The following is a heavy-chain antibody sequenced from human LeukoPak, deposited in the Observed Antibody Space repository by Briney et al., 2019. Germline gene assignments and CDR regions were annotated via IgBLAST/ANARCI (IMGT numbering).Heavy chain of an antibody. D-gene: IGHD3-10*01. Sequence: PSETLSLTCTVSGGSISSGGYYWSWIRQPPGKGLEWIGYIYYSGSTNYNPSLKSRVTISVDTSKNQFSLKLSSVTAADTAVYYCARGLGVRSFFDYWGQGTLVTVSS. CDR1: GGSISSGGYY. J-gene: IGHJ4*02. CDR2: IYYSGST. CDR3: ARGLGVRSFFDY. V-gene: IGHV4-61*08.